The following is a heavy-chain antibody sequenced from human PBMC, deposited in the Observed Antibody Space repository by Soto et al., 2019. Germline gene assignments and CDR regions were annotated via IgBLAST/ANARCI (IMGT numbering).Heavy chain of an antibody. CDR2: IYYSGST. CDR3: ARVSPHQRIDY. J-gene: IGHJ4*02. D-gene: IGHD2-21*01. Sequence: SETLSLTCTVSGGSISSGGYYWSWIRQHPGKGLEWIGYIYYSGSTYYNPSLKSRVTISVDTSKNQFSLRLSSVTAADTAVYYCARVSPHQRIDYWGQGTLVTVSS. CDR1: GGSISSGGYY. V-gene: IGHV4-31*03.